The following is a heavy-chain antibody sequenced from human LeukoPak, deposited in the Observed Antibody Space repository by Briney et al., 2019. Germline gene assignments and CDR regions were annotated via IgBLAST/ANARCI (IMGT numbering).Heavy chain of an antibody. CDR2: IKETGREL. CDR3: ARNPAYDYSDY. Sequence: GGSLRLSGVASGFNFNDYWMSWVRQAPGKGLEWVANIKETGRELYYMDSVKGRFTISRDNTKNPLYLQMTSLRAEDTALYYCARNPAYDYSDYWGQGTLVTVSS. J-gene: IGHJ4*02. CDR1: GFNFNDYW. D-gene: IGHD2-21*01. V-gene: IGHV3-7*01.